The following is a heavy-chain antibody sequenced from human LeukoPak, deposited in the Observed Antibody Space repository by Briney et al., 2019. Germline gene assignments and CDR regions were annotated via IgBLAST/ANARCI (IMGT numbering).Heavy chain of an antibody. J-gene: IGHJ4*02. D-gene: IGHD3-9*01. CDR1: GFTFSSYD. V-gene: IGHV3-13*04. Sequence: HSGGSLTLSCAASGFTFSSYDMHWVRQATGKGLEWVSAIGYGGDTHYSRSVKGRFTISRENAKNSLYLQMNSLGAGDTAVYYCARGNILTGYMYWGQGTLVTVSS. CDR2: IGYGGDT. CDR3: ARGNILTGYMY.